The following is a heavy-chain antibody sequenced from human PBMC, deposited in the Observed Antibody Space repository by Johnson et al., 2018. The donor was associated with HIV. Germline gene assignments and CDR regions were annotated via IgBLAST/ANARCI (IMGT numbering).Heavy chain of an antibody. CDR3: AKGVPPGCSRGGDLTDI. D-gene: IGHD2-2*01. V-gene: IGHV3-23*04. CDR1: GFTFDDYG. J-gene: IGHJ3*02. Sequence: VQLVESGGGVVQPGRSLRLSCAASGFTFDDYGMSWVRQAPGKGLEWVSRINSDGSTYYTDSVKGRFTISRDNSKNTLYLQMNSLRAEDTAVYYCAKGVPPGCSRGGDLTDIWGQGTMVTVSS. CDR2: INSDGST.